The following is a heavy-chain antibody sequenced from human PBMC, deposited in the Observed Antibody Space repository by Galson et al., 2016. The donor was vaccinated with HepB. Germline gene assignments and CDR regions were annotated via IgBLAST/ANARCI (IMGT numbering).Heavy chain of an antibody. CDR3: ATYLGGIVRASDY. J-gene: IGHJ4*02. Sequence: ATLSLTCTVSGGSISSYYWSWIRQPPGKGLEWIGYIYYSGSTNYNPSLKSRVTISVDTSKNQFSLKLTSVTATDTAVYYCATYLGGIVRASDYWGQGTLVTVSS. D-gene: IGHD1-26*01. CDR1: GGSISSYY. CDR2: IYYSGST. V-gene: IGHV4-59*08.